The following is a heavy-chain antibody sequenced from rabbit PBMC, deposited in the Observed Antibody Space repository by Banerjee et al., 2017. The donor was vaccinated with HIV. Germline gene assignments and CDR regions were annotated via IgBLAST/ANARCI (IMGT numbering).Heavy chain of an antibody. CDR3: ARRSAINGYGLNL. J-gene: IGHJ4*01. CDR1: GIDFSSYG. Sequence: QSLEESGGDLVKPEGSLTITCTASGIDFSSYGITWVRQAPGKGLEWIACIFTGVHNTYYANWVNGRFTISKTSSTTVTLQMTSLTAADTATYFCARRSAINGYGLNLWGQGTLVTV. D-gene: IGHD6-1*01. CDR2: IFTGVHNT. V-gene: IGHV1S40*01.